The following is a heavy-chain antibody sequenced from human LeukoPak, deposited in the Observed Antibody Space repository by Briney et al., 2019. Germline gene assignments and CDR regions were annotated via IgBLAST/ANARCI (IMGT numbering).Heavy chain of an antibody. J-gene: IGHJ4*02. V-gene: IGHV4-38-2*01. CDR3: ARHQYCSGGSCYRYYFDY. CDR2: IYHSGST. Sequence: SETLSLTCAVSGYSISSGYYWGWIRQPPGKGLEWIGSIYHSGSTYYNPSLKSRVTISVDTSKSQFSLKLSSVTAADTAVYYCARHQYCSGGSCYRYYFDYWGQGTLVTVSS. D-gene: IGHD2-15*01. CDR1: GYSISSGYY.